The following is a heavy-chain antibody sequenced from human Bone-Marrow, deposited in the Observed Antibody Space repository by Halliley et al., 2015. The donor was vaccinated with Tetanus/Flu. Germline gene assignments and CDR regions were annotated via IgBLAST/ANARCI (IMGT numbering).Heavy chain of an antibody. Sequence: PGRGLGWIGVRHYTDSTHYNPSLKGRVPISADTSKNHFALKLTSVAAADTAVYYCTTGGGWLPDYWGQGTLVTVSS. CDR3: TTGGGWLPDY. CDR2: RHYTDST. J-gene: IGHJ4*02. V-gene: IGHV4-59*13. D-gene: IGHD6-19*01.